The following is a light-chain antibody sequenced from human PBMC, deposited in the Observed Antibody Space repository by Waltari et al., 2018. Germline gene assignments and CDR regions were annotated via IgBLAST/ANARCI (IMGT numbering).Light chain of an antibody. CDR2: DVN. J-gene: IGLJ2*01. CDR1: SGDIGGSDL. CDR3: SSPSTNNIVV. V-gene: IGLV2-14*01. Sequence: QSALTQPASVSASPGQSITISCTGTSGDIGGSDLVSWYQHHPGRAPKVLIFDVNHRPSGISDRFSGSKSGNTASLTISGLQTEDDADYFCSSPSTNNIVVFGGGTKVTVL.